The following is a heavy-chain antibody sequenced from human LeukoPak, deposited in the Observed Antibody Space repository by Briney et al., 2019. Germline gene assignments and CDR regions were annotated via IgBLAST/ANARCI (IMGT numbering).Heavy chain of an antibody. V-gene: IGHV1-8*01. CDR3: ARGLSRAPDYYDSSGYQDY. Sequence: ASVTVSCKASGYTFTSYDINWVRQAAGQGLEWMGWMNPNSGNTGYAQKFQGRVTMTRNTSISTAYMELSSLRSEDTAVYYCARGLSRAPDYYDSSGYQDYWGQGTLVTVSS. CDR1: GYTFTSYD. CDR2: MNPNSGNT. D-gene: IGHD3-22*01. J-gene: IGHJ4*02.